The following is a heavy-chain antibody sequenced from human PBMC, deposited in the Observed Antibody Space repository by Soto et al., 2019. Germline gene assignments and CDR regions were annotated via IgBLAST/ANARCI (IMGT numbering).Heavy chain of an antibody. CDR3: ARGWRVRYFDWLHDAFDI. D-gene: IGHD3-9*01. CDR2: INAGNGNT. CDR1: GYTFTSYA. Sequence: QVQLVQSGAEEKKPGASVKVSCKASGYTFTSYAMHWVRQAPGQRLEWMGWINAGNGNTKYSQKFQGRVTITRDTTARTAYMELSSLRSEDTAVYYCARGWRVRYFDWLHDAFDIWGQGTMVTVSS. J-gene: IGHJ3*02. V-gene: IGHV1-3*05.